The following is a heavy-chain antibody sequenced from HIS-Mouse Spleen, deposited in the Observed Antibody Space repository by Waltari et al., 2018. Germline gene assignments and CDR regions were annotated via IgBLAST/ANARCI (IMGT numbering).Heavy chain of an antibody. CDR2: INHSGST. CDR3: ARGALRGSYYWGEYFQH. V-gene: IGHV4-34*01. CDR1: GGSFSGYY. Sequence: QVQLQQWGAGLLKPSETLSLTCAVYGGSFSGYYWSWIRQPPGKGLEWIGEINHSGSTNATPATKSRVTISVDTSKNQFSRKLSAVTAADTAVYYCARGALRGSYYWGEYFQHWGQGTLVTVSS. D-gene: IGHD1-26*01. J-gene: IGHJ1*01.